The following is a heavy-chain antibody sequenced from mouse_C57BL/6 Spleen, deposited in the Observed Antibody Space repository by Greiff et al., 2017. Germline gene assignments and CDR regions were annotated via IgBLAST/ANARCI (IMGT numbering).Heavy chain of an antibody. J-gene: IGHJ1*03. V-gene: IGHV1-78*01. CDR2: IYPRDGST. CDR3: ARSDRSYDYDWYFDV. Sequence: QVQLQQSDAELVKPGASVKISCKVSGYTFTDHTIHWMKQRPEQGLEWIGYIYPRDGSTKYNEKFKGKATLTSDKSSSTAYMQLNSLTSEDSAVYFCARSDRSYDYDWYFDVWGTGTTVTVSS. CDR1: GYTFTDHT. D-gene: IGHD2-4*01.